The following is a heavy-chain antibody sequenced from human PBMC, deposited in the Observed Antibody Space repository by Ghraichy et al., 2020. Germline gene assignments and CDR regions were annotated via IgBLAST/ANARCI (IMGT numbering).Heavy chain of an antibody. Sequence: SETLSLTCTVSGGSISSYYWSWIRQPPWKGLEWIGYIYYSGSTNYNPSLKSRVTISVDTSKNQFSLMLSSVTAADTAVYYCASLTRGVMRGYDCDYGSQGTLVTVSS. V-gene: IGHV4-59*01. J-gene: IGHJ4*02. D-gene: IGHD7-27*01. CDR1: GGSISSYY. CDR3: ASLTRGVMRGYDCDY. CDR2: IYYSGST.